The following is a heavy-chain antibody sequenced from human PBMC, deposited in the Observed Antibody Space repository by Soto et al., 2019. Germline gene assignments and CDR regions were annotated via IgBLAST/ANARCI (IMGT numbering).Heavy chain of an antibody. Sequence: GGSLRLSCAASGFSFGSYALSWVRQAPGKGLEWVSTISGSDGKTFYADSVKGRFSISRDTSQNTLYLQMNSLRADDTAIYYCARWSYLDYWGQGTRVTVT. CDR1: GFSFGSYA. D-gene: IGHD3-3*01. CDR2: ISGSDGKT. CDR3: ARWSYLDY. J-gene: IGHJ4*02. V-gene: IGHV3-23*01.